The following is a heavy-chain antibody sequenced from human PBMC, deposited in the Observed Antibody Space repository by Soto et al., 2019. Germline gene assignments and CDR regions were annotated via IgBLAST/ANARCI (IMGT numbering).Heavy chain of an antibody. CDR2: IYYSGNT. CDR1: GGSLSSYY. V-gene: IGHV4-59*01. CDR3: TRAGIVATAYYFDY. J-gene: IGHJ4*02. Sequence: SETLSLTCTVSGGSLSSYYWTWIRQPPGKGLEWIGYIYYSGNTNYNPSLKSRVTISVDTSKNQFSLKLGSVTAADTAVYYCTRAGIVATAYYFDYWGQGTLVTVSS. D-gene: IGHD5-12*01.